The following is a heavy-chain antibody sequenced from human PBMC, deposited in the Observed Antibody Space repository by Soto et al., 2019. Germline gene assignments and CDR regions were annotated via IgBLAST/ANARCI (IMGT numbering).Heavy chain of an antibody. D-gene: IGHD6-13*01. CDR2: IYYSGST. CDR3: AREVAAAGTGWFDP. Sequence: SETLSLTCTVSGGSISSYYWSWIRQPPGKGLEWIGYIYYSGSTNYNPSLKSRVTISVDTSKNQFSLKLSSVTAADTAVYYCAREVAAAGTGWFDPWGQGTLVTVSS. V-gene: IGHV4-59*01. J-gene: IGHJ5*02. CDR1: GGSISSYY.